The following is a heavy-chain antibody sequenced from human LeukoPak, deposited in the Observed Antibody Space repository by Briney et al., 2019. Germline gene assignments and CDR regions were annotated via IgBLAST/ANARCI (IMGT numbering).Heavy chain of an antibody. J-gene: IGHJ5*02. V-gene: IGHV4-34*01. D-gene: IGHD3-9*01. CDR2: INHSGST. CDR1: GGSFSGYY. CDR3: ARGRVYYYDILTGYYNVGSNWFDP. Sequence: PSETLSLTCAVYGGSFSGYYWSWIRQPPGKGLEWIGEINHSGSTNYNPSLKSRVTISVDTSKNQFSLKLSSVTAADTAVYYCARGRVYYYDILTGYYNVGSNWFDPWGQGTLVTVSS.